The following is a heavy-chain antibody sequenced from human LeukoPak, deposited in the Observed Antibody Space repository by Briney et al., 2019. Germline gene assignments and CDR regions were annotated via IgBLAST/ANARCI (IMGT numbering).Heavy chain of an antibody. CDR2: IIPIFGTA. D-gene: IGHD2-15*01. J-gene: IGHJ3*02. CDR1: GGTFSSYA. V-gene: IGHV1-69*13. CDR3: ARVQDIVVVVAATGGAFDI. Sequence: GASVKVPCKASGGTFSSYAISWVRQAPGQGLEWMGGIIPIFGTANYAQKFQGRVTITADESTSTAYMELSSLRSEDTAVYYCARVQDIVVVVAATGGAFDIWGQGTMVTVSS.